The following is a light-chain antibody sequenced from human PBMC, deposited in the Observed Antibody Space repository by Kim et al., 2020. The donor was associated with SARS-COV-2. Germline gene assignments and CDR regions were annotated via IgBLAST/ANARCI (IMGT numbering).Light chain of an antibody. V-gene: IGLV3-21*04. CDR2: YDT. Sequence: SYELTQPPSVSVAPGQTARITCGGNKIGTKSVHWYQQKSDQAPILVIYYDTERPSGLPERLSGSKSGNTATLTISRVEAGDEADYYCQVWDSNYHVVFGG. CDR1: KIGTKS. J-gene: IGLJ2*01. CDR3: QVWDSNYHVV.